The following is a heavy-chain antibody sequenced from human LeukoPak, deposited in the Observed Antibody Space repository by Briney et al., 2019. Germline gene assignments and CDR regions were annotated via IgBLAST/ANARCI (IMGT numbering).Heavy chain of an antibody. CDR3: AKEGDYYDSSGYLDY. CDR2: ISWNSGSI. CDR1: GFTFDDYA. J-gene: IGHJ4*02. D-gene: IGHD3-22*01. V-gene: IGHV3-9*01. Sequence: GRSLRLSCAASGFTFDDYAMHWVRQAPGEGLEWVSGISWNSGSIGYADSVKGRFTISRDNAKNSLYLQMNSLRAEDTALYYCAKEGDYYDSSGYLDYWGQGTLVTVSS.